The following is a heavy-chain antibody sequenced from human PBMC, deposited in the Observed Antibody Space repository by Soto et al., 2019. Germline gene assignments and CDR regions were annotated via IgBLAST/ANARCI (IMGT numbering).Heavy chain of an antibody. CDR2: ISGSGGST. V-gene: IGHV3-23*01. CDR1: GFTFSSYA. Sequence: GGSLRVSCAAAGFTFSSYAMSWVRPDPGKGLEWVSAISGSGGSTYYADSVKGRFTISRDNSKNTLYLQMNSLRAEDTAVYYCAKVAAAGGHDAFDIWGQGTMVTVSS. CDR3: AKVAAAGGHDAFDI. J-gene: IGHJ3*02. D-gene: IGHD6-13*01.